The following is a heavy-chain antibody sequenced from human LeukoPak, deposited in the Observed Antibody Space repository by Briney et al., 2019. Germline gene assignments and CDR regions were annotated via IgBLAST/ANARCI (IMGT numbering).Heavy chain of an antibody. CDR1: GGSISSSSYY. CDR2: IYYSGST. Sequence: SETLSLTCTVSGGSISSSSYYWGWIRQPPGKGLEWIGSIYYSGSTYYNPSLKSRVTISVDTSKNQFSLKLSSVTAADTAVYYCARDSFDYYDSSGYYAFDIWGQGTMVTVSS. J-gene: IGHJ3*02. CDR3: ARDSFDYYDSSGYYAFDI. V-gene: IGHV4-39*07. D-gene: IGHD3-22*01.